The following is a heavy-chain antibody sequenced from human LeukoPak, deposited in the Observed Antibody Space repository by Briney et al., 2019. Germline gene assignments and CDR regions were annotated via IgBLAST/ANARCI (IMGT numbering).Heavy chain of an antibody. V-gene: IGHV4-4*07. CDR3: ARGGQDLGYYDYVWGRSFDAFDI. D-gene: IGHD3-16*01. CDR1: GGSISSYY. CDR2: IYTSGST. J-gene: IGHJ3*02. Sequence: MPSETLSLTCTVSGGSISSYYWSWIRQPAGMGLEWIGRIYTSGSTNYNPSLKSRVTISVDTSKNQFSLKLSSVTAADTAVYYCARGGQDLGYYDYVWGRSFDAFDIWGQGTMVTVSS.